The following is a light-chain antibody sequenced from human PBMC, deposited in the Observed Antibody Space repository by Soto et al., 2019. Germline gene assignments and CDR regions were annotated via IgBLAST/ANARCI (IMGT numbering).Light chain of an antibody. J-gene: IGKJ5*01. CDR2: GAS. CDR3: QQYNALPPIT. Sequence: DIQMTQSPSSLSASVGDRVTITCQASQDIRNYLNWYQQKPGKAPKLLIYGASSLETGVPSRFSGSGSGTEFTFTISSLQPEDIGTFYFQQYNALPPITFGQGTRVEVK. CDR1: QDIRNY. V-gene: IGKV1-33*01.